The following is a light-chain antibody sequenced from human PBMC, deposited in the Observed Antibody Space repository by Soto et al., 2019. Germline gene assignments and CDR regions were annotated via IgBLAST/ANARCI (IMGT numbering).Light chain of an antibody. V-gene: IGKV3-11*01. Sequence: EIVLTQSPATLSLSPGEGATLSCRASQSVSTFLDWYQKRPGQAPRLLTYDASKRDTGIPDRFSGRGSGTDVTLTISSLEPEEFAVYSCQQYNNCPGRFGQGTKV. CDR3: QQYNNCPGR. CDR1: QSVSTF. CDR2: DAS. J-gene: IGKJ1*01.